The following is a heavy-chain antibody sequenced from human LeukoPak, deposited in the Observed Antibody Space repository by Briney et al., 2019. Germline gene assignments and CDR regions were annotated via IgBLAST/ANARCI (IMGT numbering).Heavy chain of an antibody. D-gene: IGHD2-2*01. J-gene: IGHJ4*01. CDR1: GFTFSSYA. V-gene: IGHV3-23*01. Sequence: RTGGSLRLSCAASGFTFSSYAMSWVRQAPGKGLEWVSAISGSGGSTYYADSVKGRFTISRDNSKNTLYLQMNSLRAEDTAVYYCAKAAAAIVPAAQPFFVFDYWGQGTLVTVSS. CDR2: ISGSGGST. CDR3: AKAAAAIVPAAQPFFVFDY.